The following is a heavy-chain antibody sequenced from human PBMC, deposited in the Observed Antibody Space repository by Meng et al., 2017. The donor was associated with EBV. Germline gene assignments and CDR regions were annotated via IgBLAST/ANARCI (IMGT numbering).Heavy chain of an antibody. CDR2: SYDGGTT. D-gene: IGHD6-6*01. V-gene: IGHV4-61*01. CDR3: AKSSSSTPGVVDS. CDR1: GASVSGGTFH. J-gene: IGHJ4*02. Sequence: QVQLQESGPGLVQPPXXXXXXCXVSGASVSGGTFHWSWIRQPPGKELEWIGYSYDGGTTIYNPSLKSRVTIFLDTSRNQFSLGLRSVTTADTAVYYCAKSSSSTPGVVDSWGQGTLVTVSS.